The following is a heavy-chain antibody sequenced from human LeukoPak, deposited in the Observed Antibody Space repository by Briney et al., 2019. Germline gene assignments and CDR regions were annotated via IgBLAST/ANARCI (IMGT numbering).Heavy chain of an antibody. CDR3: ARQPPRYGMDV. Sequence: SETLSLTCTVSAGSISSGRYYWTWIRQPAGEGLEWIGHVYTGGSTNYNPSLKSRVTISVDSSKNQFSLKLSSVTAADTAVYYCARQPPRYGMDVWGQGTTVTVSS. J-gene: IGHJ6*02. CDR1: AGSISSGRYY. V-gene: IGHV4-61*09. CDR2: VYTGGST.